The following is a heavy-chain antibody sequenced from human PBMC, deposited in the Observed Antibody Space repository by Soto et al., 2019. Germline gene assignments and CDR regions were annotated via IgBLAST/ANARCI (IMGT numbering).Heavy chain of an antibody. CDR1: GGTFSSYA. J-gene: IGHJ6*02. CDR3: ARVDYDILTGYYPLYYGMDV. Sequence: SVKVSCKASGGTFSSYAISWVRQAPGQGLEWMGGIIPIFGTANYAQKFQGRVTITADKSTSTAYMELSSLRSEDTAVYYCARVDYDILTGYYPLYYGMDVWGQGTTVTVSS. CDR2: IIPIFGTA. V-gene: IGHV1-69*06. D-gene: IGHD3-9*01.